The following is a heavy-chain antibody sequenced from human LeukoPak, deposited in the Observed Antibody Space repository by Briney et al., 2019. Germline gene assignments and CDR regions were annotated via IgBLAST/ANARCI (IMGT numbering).Heavy chain of an antibody. CDR2: INHSGST. V-gene: IGHV4-34*01. CDR1: GGSFSGYY. D-gene: IGHD3-10*01. CDR3: ARERRSGYGSGSYYKYYFDY. Sequence: SETLSLTCAVYGGSFSGYYWSWIRQPPGKGLEWIGEINHSGSTNYNPSLKSRATISVDTSKNQFSLKLSSVTAADTAVYYCARERRSGYGSGSYYKYYFDYWGQGTLVTVSS. J-gene: IGHJ4*02.